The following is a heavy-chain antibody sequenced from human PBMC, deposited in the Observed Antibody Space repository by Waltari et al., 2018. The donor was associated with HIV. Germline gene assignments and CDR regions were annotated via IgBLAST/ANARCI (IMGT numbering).Heavy chain of an antibody. CDR2: ISSSSSTI. D-gene: IGHD2-2*01. V-gene: IGHV3-48*04. CDR1: VFTFSSYS. CDR3: AREDCSSTSCYPYYYYGMDV. J-gene: IGHJ6*02. Sequence: EVQLVESGGGLVQPGGYLRLSCAASVFTFSSYSMNWVRQAPGKGLEWVSYISSSSSTIYYADSVKGRFTISRDNAKNSLYLQMNSLRAEDTAVYYCAREDCSSTSCYPYYYYGMDVWGQGTTVTVSS.